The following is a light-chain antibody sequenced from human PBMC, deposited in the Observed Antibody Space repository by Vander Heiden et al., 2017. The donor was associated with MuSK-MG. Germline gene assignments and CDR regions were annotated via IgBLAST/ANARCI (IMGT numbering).Light chain of an antibody. CDR1: SLRSYY. V-gene: IGLV3-19*01. J-gene: IGLJ3*02. CDR3: NSRDSSGNPNWV. CDR2: GKS. Sequence: SSELTQDPAVSVALGQTVRITCQGDSLRSYYASWYQQKPGQAPVLVIYGKSNRPSGIPDRFSGSSSGNTASLTITGAQAEDEADYYCNSRDSSGNPNWVFGGGTKLTVL.